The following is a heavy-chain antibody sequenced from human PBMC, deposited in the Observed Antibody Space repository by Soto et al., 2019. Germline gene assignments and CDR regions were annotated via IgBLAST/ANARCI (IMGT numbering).Heavy chain of an antibody. CDR3: AREFSSTWYSYFDY. CDR1: GGSISSYY. D-gene: IGHD6-13*01. CDR2: IYYSGST. Sequence: PSETLSLTCTVSGGSISSYYWSWIRQPPGKGLEWIGYIYYSGSTNYNPSLKSRVTISVDTSKNQFSLNLSSVTAADTAVYYCAREFSSTWYSYFDYWGQGALVTVS. J-gene: IGHJ4*02. V-gene: IGHV4-59*01.